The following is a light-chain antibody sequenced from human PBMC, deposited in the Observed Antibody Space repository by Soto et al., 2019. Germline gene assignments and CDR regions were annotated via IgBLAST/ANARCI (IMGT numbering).Light chain of an antibody. CDR2: DAS. V-gene: IGKV3-11*01. Sequence: DIVLTQSPATLSLSPGQRATLSCRASQNFSNYVAWYQQKPGRAPRLLIYDASKRATGIPSRFSGSASGTDFTLTISSLEPEDIATYYCQQYDNLPRYTFGQGTKLEIK. CDR3: QQYDNLPRYT. J-gene: IGKJ2*01. CDR1: QNFSNY.